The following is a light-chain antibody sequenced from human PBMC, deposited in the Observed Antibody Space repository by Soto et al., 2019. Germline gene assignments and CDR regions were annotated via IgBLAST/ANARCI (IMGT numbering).Light chain of an antibody. CDR3: LQYYNYPRT. CDR2: AAS. J-gene: IGKJ1*01. CDR1: QDIYSY. Sequence: AIRMTQSPSSFSASTGDRVTITCRASQDIYSYLAWYQQKPGKAPKLLIYAASTLQSGVPSRFSGSGSGTDFTLTISFLQSEDFATYYCLQYYNYPRTFGQGTKVEIK. V-gene: IGKV1-8*01.